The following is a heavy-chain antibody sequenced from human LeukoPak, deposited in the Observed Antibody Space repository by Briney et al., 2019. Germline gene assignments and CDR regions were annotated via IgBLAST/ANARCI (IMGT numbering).Heavy chain of an antibody. CDR1: GGSFSGYY. Sequence: SGTLSLTCAVYGGSFSGYYWSWIRQPPGKGLEWIGEINHSGSTNYNPSLKSRVTISVDTSKNQFSLKLSSVTAADTAVYYCARGLPYYDYVWGSYRRPYYFDYWGQGTLVTVSS. D-gene: IGHD3-16*02. CDR2: INHSGST. J-gene: IGHJ4*02. CDR3: ARGLPYYDYVWGSYRRPYYFDY. V-gene: IGHV4-34*01.